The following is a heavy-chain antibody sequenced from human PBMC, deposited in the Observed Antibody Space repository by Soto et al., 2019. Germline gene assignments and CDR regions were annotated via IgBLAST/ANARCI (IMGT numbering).Heavy chain of an antibody. CDR2: ISSTTNYI. J-gene: IGHJ4*02. Sequence: WGSLLLSCASSGFTFTMYSMNWVRQAPGKELEWVSSISSTTNYIYYGDSMKGRFTISRDNAKNSLYLEMNSLRAEDTAVYYCARESEDLPSNFDYWGQGTLVTVSS. CDR3: ARESEDLPSNFDY. V-gene: IGHV3-21*06. CDR1: GFTFTMYS.